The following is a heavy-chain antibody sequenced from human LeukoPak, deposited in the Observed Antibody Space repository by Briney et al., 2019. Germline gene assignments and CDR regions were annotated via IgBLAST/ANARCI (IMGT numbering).Heavy chain of an antibody. V-gene: IGHV3-23*01. CDR3: AKDPGDRYNWNCDF. D-gene: IGHD1-7*01. J-gene: IGHJ4*02. CDR1: GFTFSNYA. Sequence: GGSLRLSCAAPGFTFSNYAMTWVRQAPGKGLEWVSCINGEGGTTYYAGSVKGRFTISRDHSKNTLYLQMDSLRADDTAVYYCAKDPGDRYNWNCDFWGQGTLVTVSS. CDR2: INGEGGTT.